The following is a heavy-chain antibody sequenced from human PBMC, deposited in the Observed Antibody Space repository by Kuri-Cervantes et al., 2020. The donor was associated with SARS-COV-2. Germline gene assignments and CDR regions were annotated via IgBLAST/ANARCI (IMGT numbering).Heavy chain of an antibody. CDR2: IYHSGST. CDR1: GGSISSYY. D-gene: IGHD6-13*01. Sequence: SETLSLTCTVSGGSISSYYWSWIRQPPGKGLEWVGSIYHSGSTYYNPSLKSRVTISVDTSKNQFSLKLSSVTAADTAVYYCATCIAAAGSYYFDSWGQGTLVTVSS. J-gene: IGHJ4*02. V-gene: IGHV4-59*04. CDR3: ATCIAAAGSYYFDS.